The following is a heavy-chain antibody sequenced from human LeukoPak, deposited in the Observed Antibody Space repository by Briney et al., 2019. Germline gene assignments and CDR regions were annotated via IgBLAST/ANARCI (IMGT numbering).Heavy chain of an antibody. V-gene: IGHV4-4*07. J-gene: IGHJ6*03. CDR3: ARGRVSPGVYYYYMDV. Sequence: SEALSLTCTVSGGSISSYYWSWIRQPAGKGLEWIGRIYTSGGTNYNPSLKSRVTMSVDTSKNQFSLKLSSVTAADTAVYYCARGRVSPGVYYYYMDVWGKGTTVTVSS. CDR1: GGSISSYY. CDR2: IYTSGGT.